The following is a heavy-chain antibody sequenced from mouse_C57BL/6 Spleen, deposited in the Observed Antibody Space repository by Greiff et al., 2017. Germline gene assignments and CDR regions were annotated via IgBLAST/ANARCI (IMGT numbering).Heavy chain of an antibody. Sequence: EVQGVESGAELVKPGASVKLSCTASGFNIKDYYMHWVKQRTEKGLEWIGRIDPEDGVTKYAPKFQGKATITADTSSNTAYLQLSSLTSEDAAVYYCARNGYYFDYWGQGTTLTVSS. J-gene: IGHJ2*01. CDR3: ARNGYYFDY. CDR1: GFNIKDYY. CDR2: IDPEDGVT. V-gene: IGHV14-2*01.